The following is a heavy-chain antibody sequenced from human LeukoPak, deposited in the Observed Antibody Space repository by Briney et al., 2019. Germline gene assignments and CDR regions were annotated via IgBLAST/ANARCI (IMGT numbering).Heavy chain of an antibody. CDR1: GFIFIDYY. J-gene: IGHJ4*02. D-gene: IGHD3-22*01. V-gene: IGHV3-72*01. Sequence: GGSLRLSCAASGFIFIDYYMDWVRQAPGKGLEWVGRSRNKANSYSTEYAAPVRGRFTISRDESKNSMYLQMNSLKTEDTAVYFCARRGFSDSRGFYPDFDYWGRGTLVTVSS. CDR3: ARRGFSDSRGFYPDFDY. CDR2: SRNKANSYST.